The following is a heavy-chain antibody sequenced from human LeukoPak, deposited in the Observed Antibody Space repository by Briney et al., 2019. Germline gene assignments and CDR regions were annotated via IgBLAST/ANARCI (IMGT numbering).Heavy chain of an antibody. J-gene: IGHJ4*02. V-gene: IGHV3-64D*06. D-gene: IGHD3-10*01. CDR3: VKGQYCYGSGSYYGDY. Sequence: PGGSLRLSCSASGFTFSSYAMHWVRQAPGKGLEYVSAISSNGGSTYYADSVKGRFTISRDNSKNTLYLQMSSLRAEDTAVYYCVKGQYCYGSGSYYGDYWGQGTLVTVSS. CDR2: ISSNGGST. CDR1: GFTFSSYA.